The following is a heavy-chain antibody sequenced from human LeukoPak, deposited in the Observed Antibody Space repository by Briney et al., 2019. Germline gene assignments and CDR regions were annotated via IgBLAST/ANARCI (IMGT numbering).Heavy chain of an antibody. J-gene: IGHJ4*02. CDR3: ARDYDFWSGYYLGY. Sequence: ASVKVSCTASGYTFTIYGISWVLQAPGQGLEWMGWISAYNGNTNYAQKLQGRVTMTTDISTSTAYMELRSLRSDDTAVYYCARDYDFWSGYYLGYWGQGTLVTVSS. D-gene: IGHD3-3*01. CDR2: ISAYNGNT. V-gene: IGHV1-18*01. CDR1: GYTFTIYG.